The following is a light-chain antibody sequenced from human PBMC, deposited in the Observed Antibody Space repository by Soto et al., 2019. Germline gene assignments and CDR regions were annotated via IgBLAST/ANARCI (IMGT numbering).Light chain of an antibody. Sequence: DIQMTQSPSTLSACVGDRVTITCRASQGMSGWLAWYQQKPGKAPNLLIYDASSLESGVPSRFSGSGSGTEFTLTINSLQPDDFATYYCQQYNSNSLLTFGGGTKVDI. CDR2: DAS. V-gene: IGKV1-5*01. J-gene: IGKJ4*01. CDR3: QQYNSNSLLT. CDR1: QGMSGW.